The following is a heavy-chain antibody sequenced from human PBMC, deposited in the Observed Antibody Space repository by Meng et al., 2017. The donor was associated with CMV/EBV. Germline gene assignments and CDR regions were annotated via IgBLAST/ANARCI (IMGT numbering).Heavy chain of an antibody. CDR2: VDPEDGET. CDR1: YTFTDYY. D-gene: IGHD6-19*01. Sequence: YTFTDYYMHWVQQAPGKGLEWMGLVDPEDGETIYAEKFQGRVTITADTSTDTAYMELSSLRSEDTAVYYCATARLRYSSGWYYFDYWGQGTLVTVSS. CDR3: ATARLRYSSGWYYFDY. V-gene: IGHV1-69-2*01. J-gene: IGHJ4*02.